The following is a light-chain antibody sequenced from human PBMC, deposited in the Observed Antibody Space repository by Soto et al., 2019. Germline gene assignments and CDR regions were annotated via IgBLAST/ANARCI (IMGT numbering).Light chain of an antibody. CDR2: AAS. J-gene: IGKJ4*01. Sequence: DIQLTQSPSFLSASVGDRVTITCRASQGISSYLAWYQQKPGKAPKLLIYAASTLQSGVPSRFSGSGSGTEFTLTISSMQPEDFATYYCKQLNSYPYLTFGGGTKV. V-gene: IGKV1-9*01. CDR3: KQLNSYPYLT. CDR1: QGISSY.